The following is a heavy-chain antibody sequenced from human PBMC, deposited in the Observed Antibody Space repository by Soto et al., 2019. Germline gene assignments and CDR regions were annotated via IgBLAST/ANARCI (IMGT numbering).Heavy chain of an antibody. V-gene: IGHV1-3*01. D-gene: IGHD6-13*01. Sequence: ASVKVSCKASGYTFTSYGIHWVRQAPGQRLEWMGWINAANGDTKYSPRFQGGVTITRDTSASTAYMELSSLRSEDTAVYYCVRRHVSATGIDWFDPWGQGTLGTAPQ. J-gene: IGHJ5*02. CDR2: INAANGDT. CDR1: GYTFTSYG. CDR3: VRRHVSATGIDWFDP.